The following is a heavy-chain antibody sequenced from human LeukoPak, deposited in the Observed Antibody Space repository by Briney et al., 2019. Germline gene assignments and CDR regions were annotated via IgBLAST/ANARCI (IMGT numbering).Heavy chain of an antibody. CDR1: GGTFSSYA. J-gene: IGHJ6*02. V-gene: IGHV1-69*01. Sequence: SVKVSCKASGGTFSSYAISWVRQAPGQGLEWMGGIIPIFGTANYAQKFQGRVTITADESTSTAYMELSSLRSEDTAVYYCAXXXREMXXXIDYYYYGMDVWGQGTTVTVSS. CDR3: AXXXREMXXXIDYYYYGMDV. D-gene: IGHD3-16*02. CDR2: IIPIFGTA.